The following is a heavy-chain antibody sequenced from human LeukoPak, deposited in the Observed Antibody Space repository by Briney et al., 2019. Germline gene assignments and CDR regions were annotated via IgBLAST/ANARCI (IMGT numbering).Heavy chain of an antibody. CDR3: ARDTSLYYYYGMDV. V-gene: IGHV4-39*02. J-gene: IGHJ6*02. CDR2: IYYSGST. Sequence: SETLSLTCTVSGGSISSSSYYWGWIRQPPGKGLEWIGSIYYSGSTYYNPSLKSRVTISVDTSKNQFSLKLSSVTAADTAVYYCARDTSLYYYYGMDVWGQGTPVTVSS. CDR1: GGSISSSSYY.